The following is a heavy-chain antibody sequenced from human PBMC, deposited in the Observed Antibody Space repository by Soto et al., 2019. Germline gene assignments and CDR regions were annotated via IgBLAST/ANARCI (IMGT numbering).Heavy chain of an antibody. V-gene: IGHV3-9*01. Sequence: PGGSLRLSCAASGFTFDDYAMHWVRQAPGKGLEWVSGISWNSGSIGYADSVKGRFTISRDNAKNSLYLQMNSLRAEDTALNYCAKDITSSAAGPSSPFDYWGQGTLVTVSS. CDR1: GFTFDDYA. J-gene: IGHJ4*02. CDR3: AKDITSSAAGPSSPFDY. CDR2: ISWNSGSI. D-gene: IGHD6-13*01.